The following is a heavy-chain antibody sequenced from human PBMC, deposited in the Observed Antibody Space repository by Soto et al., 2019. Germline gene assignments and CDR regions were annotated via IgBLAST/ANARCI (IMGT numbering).Heavy chain of an antibody. CDR1: GFTFSSYA. Sequence: GSLRLSCAASGFTFSSYAMSWVRQAPGKGLEWVSAISGSGGSTYYADSVKGRFTISRDNSKNTLYLQMNSLRAEDTAVYYCAKDQMEAYYYDSSGYYLTYYFDCWGQGTLVTVSS. CDR2: ISGSGGST. D-gene: IGHD3-22*01. CDR3: AKDQMEAYYYDSSGYYLTYYFDC. V-gene: IGHV3-23*01. J-gene: IGHJ4*02.